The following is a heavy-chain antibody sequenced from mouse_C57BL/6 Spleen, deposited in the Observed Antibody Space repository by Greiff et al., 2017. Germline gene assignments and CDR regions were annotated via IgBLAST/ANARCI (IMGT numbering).Heavy chain of an antibody. CDR1: GYTFTNYW. Sequence: VQLQQSGAELVRPGTSVKMSCKASGYTFTNYWIGWAKQRPGHGLEWIGDIYPGGGYTNYNEKFKGKATLPSDKSPSTAYMQFSSLTSEDSAIYYSARGWVVADYWGQGTSVTVSS. CDR2: IYPGGGYT. D-gene: IGHD1-1*01. CDR3: ARGWVVADY. J-gene: IGHJ4*01. V-gene: IGHV1-63*01.